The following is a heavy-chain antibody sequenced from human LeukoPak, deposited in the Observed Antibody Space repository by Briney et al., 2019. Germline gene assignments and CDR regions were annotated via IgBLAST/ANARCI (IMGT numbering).Heavy chain of an antibody. CDR3: AVPSPSPTSSDY. D-gene: IGHD2-2*01. J-gene: IGHJ4*02. CDR1: GFSFTSYW. V-gene: IGHV5-51*01. CDR2: IFPRDSNT. Sequence: GESLKISCKASGFSFTSYWIGWVRLMPGKGLEWMGIIFPRDSNTRYSPSFQGQVTISADKSISTAYLQWSSLKASDTAMYYCAVPSPSPTSSDYWGQGTLVTVSS.